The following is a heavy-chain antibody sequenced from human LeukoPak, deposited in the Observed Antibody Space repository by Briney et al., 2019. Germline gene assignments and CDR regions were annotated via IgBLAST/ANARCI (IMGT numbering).Heavy chain of an antibody. V-gene: IGHV4-59*11. CDR2: IYYSGST. J-gene: IGHJ4*02. CDR3: ASQIPTTVGYFDY. D-gene: IGHD4-23*01. CDR1: GGSISSHY. Sequence: SETLSLTCTVPGGSISSHYWSWIRQPPGKGLEWIGYIYYSGSTNYNPSLTSRVTISVDTSKHQFSLKLSSVTAADTAVYYCASQIPTTVGYFDYWGQGTLVTVSS.